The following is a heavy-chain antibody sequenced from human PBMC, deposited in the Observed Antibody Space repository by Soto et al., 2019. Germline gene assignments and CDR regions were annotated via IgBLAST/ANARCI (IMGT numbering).Heavy chain of an antibody. CDR1: GGSFSGYY. V-gene: IGHV4-34*01. Sequence: SETLSLTCAVYGGSFSGYYWSWIRQPPGKGLEWIGEINHSGSTNYNPSLKSRVTISVDTSKNQFSLKLSSVTAADTAVYYCAGGGGTRYCSGGSCYVGYYYYYYGMDVWGQGTTVTVSS. CDR3: AGGGGTRYCSGGSCYVGYYYYYYGMDV. CDR2: INHSGST. D-gene: IGHD2-15*01. J-gene: IGHJ6*02.